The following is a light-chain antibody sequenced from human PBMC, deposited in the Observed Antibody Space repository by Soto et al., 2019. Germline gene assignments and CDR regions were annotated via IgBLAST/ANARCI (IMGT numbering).Light chain of an antibody. V-gene: IGKV3-20*01. CDR3: QVYGNSPMYT. CDR2: AAS. J-gene: IGKJ2*01. CDR1: QSVSNSS. Sequence: EIVVTQSPGTLSLSPRERATFSCRASQSVSNSSLAWYHQKPGQATRLLLFAASRRATGIPDTFSGSGSGTDFTLTISRLEPEDFAVYYCQVYGNSPMYTFGQGTRLELK.